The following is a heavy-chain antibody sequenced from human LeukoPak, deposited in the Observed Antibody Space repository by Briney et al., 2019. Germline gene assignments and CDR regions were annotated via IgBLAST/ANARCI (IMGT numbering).Heavy chain of an antibody. CDR3: AKDLALPGIANY. D-gene: IGHD6-13*01. CDR2: IGGSGGST. V-gene: IGHV3-23*01. J-gene: IGHJ4*02. CDR1: GFTFSSYA. Sequence: GGSLRLSCAASGFTFSSYAMSWVRQAPGKGLEWVSAIGGSGGSTYYADSVKGRFTISRDNSKNTLYLQMNSLRAEDTAVYYCAKDLALPGIANYWGQGTLVTVSS.